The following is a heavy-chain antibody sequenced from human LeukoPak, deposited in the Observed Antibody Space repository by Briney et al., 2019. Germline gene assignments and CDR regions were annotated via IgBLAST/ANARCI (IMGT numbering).Heavy chain of an antibody. J-gene: IGHJ6*04. D-gene: IGHD2-2*01. CDR3: ARAGQYCSSTSCQHRRYYYGMDV. CDR2: ISAYNGNT. CDR1: GYTFTSYG. V-gene: IGHV1-18*04. Sequence: GASVKLSCKASGYTFTSYGISWVRQAPGQGLEWMGWISAYNGNTNYAKKLQGRVTMTTDTSTSTAYMELKSLRSDDTAVYYCARAGQYCSSTSCQHRRYYYGMDVWGKGTTVTVSS.